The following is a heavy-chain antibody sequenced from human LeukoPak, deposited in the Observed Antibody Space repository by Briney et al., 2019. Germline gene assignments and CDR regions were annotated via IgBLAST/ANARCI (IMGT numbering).Heavy chain of an antibody. D-gene: IGHD3-10*01. V-gene: IGHV4-30-4*08. CDR2: IYYSGST. CDR1: AGSISSGDYY. Sequence: SQTLSLTCTVSAGSISSGDYYWSWLRQPPGTGLEWIGYIYYSGSTYYNPSLKSRVTISVDTSKNQFSLKLSSVTAADTAVYYCARASRDYYGSGSYFDVFDYWGQGTLVTVSS. J-gene: IGHJ4*02. CDR3: ARASRDYYGSGSYFDVFDY.